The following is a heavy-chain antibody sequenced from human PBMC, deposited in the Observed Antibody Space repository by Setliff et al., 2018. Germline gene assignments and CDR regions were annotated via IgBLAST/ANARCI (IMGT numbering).Heavy chain of an antibody. CDR3: ARSPLDDAFDI. CDR1: GYSFTTYW. V-gene: IGHV5-51*01. J-gene: IGHJ3*02. Sequence: PGESLKISCKGSGYSFTTYWIGWVRQMPGKGLELMGIIYPADSDPRYSPPFQGQVTISVDKSISTVYLHWSSLKASDTAMYYCARSPLDDAFDIWGQGTMVTVSS. CDR2: IYPADSDP.